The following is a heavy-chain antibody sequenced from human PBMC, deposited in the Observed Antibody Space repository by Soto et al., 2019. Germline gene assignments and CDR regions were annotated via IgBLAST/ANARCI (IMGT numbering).Heavy chain of an antibody. CDR2: IYYTGST. CDR3: ARYSSTWAFDY. Sequence: QVQLQESGPRLLKPSETLSLSCTVSGGSISTSGYYWAWIRQPPGKGLEWIGNIYYTGSTYYNPSLERRLVISVDTSKKQFSLRLNSVTAADTAVYYCARYSSTWAFDYWGQGTLVAVSS. V-gene: IGHV4-39*01. J-gene: IGHJ4*02. CDR1: GGSISTSGYY. D-gene: IGHD6-19*01.